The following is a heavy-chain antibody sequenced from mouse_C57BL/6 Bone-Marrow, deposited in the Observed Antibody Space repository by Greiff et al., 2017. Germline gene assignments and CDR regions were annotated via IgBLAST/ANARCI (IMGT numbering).Heavy chain of an antibody. Sequence: QVQLQQSGAELARPGASVKLSCKASGYTFTSYGISWVKQRTGQGLEWIGEIYPRSGNTYYNEKFKGKATLTADKSSSTAYMGLRSLTSEDSAIYFCARGGWLLRVWGQGTTLTVSS. J-gene: IGHJ2*01. CDR3: ARGGWLLRV. CDR2: IYPRSGNT. D-gene: IGHD2-3*01. V-gene: IGHV1-81*01. CDR1: GYTFTSYG.